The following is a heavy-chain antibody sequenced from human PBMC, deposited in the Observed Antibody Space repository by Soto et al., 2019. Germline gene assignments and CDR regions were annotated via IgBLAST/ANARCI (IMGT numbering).Heavy chain of an antibody. D-gene: IGHD3-16*01. CDR3: ARGLLGLYIDY. V-gene: IGHV3-30-3*01. CDR1: GFTFSSYA. J-gene: IGHJ4*02. CDR2: ISYYGSNK. Sequence: QVQLVESGGGVVQPGRSLRLSCAASGFTFSSYAMHWVRQAPGKGLEWVAVISYYGSNKYYAYSVQCRFTISRNNSKNTLYLHMNSLRAGDTAVYYCARGLLGLYIDYWGQGTLVTVSS.